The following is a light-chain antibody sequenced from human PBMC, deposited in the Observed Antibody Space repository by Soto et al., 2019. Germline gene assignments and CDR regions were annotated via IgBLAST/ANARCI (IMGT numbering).Light chain of an antibody. J-gene: IGKJ1*01. V-gene: IGKV3-20*01. CDR3: QQSTSSPLA. Sequence: EIVLTQSPGTLSLSPGERATLSCRASQSVSSSYVAWYQQQPDQAPRLLTYGASFRTTGLPDRFSGSGCGKDFPLTISILAHEVATVYYHQQSTSSPLAFGRGTKVEIK. CDR2: GAS. CDR1: QSVSSSY.